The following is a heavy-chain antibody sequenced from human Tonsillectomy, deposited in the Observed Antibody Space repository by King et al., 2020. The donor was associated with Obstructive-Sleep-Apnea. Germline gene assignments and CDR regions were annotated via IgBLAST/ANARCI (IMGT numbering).Heavy chain of an antibody. Sequence: VQLVESGGGVVQPGRSLRLSCAASGFTFSCYGRHWVRQAPGKGLEWVAVIWYDGSNKYYADSVKGRFTIPRDNSKNTLYLQMNSLRAEDTAVYYCARATVASFDYWGQGTLVTVSS. J-gene: IGHJ4*02. V-gene: IGHV3-33*01. CDR2: IWYDGSNK. D-gene: IGHD4-23*01. CDR1: GFTFSCYG. CDR3: ARATVASFDY.